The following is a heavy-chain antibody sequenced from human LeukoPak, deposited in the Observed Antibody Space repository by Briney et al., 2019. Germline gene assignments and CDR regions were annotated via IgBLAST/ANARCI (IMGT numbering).Heavy chain of an antibody. V-gene: IGHV3-7*01. CDR2: IKEDGSEK. CDR3: ATTLTVTTGFY. Sequence: GGSLRLSCAASGFTFSSYWMSWVRQAPGKGLEWVANIKEDGSEKYYVDSVKGRFTISRDNAENSLYLQIHSLRAEDTAVYYCATTLTVTTGFYWGQGTLVTVSS. J-gene: IGHJ4*02. CDR1: GFTFSSYW. D-gene: IGHD4-17*01.